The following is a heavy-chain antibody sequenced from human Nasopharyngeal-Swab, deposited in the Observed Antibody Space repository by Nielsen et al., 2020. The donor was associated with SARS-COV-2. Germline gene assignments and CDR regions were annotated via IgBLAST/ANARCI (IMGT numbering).Heavy chain of an antibody. CDR1: GYTLTELS. J-gene: IGHJ6*02. V-gene: IGHV1-24*01. CDR2: FDPEDGET. Sequence: ASVKVSCKVSGYTLTELSMHWVRQAPGKGLEWMGGFDPEDGETIYAQKFQGRVTMTEDTSTDTAYMELSSLRSEDTAMYYCATDSPYGSGSYHYYYYYGMDVWGQGTTVTVSS. CDR3: ATDSPYGSGSYHYYYYYGMDV. D-gene: IGHD3-10*01.